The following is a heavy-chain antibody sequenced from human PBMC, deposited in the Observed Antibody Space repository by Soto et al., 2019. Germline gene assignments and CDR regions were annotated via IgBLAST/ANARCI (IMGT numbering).Heavy chain of an antibody. CDR3: VSQRTSVLTQAYFDY. CDR2: VYYRGRS. D-gene: IGHD2-8*01. CDR1: GGSVSNSNYY. V-gene: IGHV4-39*01. Sequence: SETLSLTCTVSGGSVSNSNYYWGWIRQSPGKGLEWIGSVYYRGRSYSKSSVESRVTISVDTSKNQFSLNLNSVTASDTAVYFCVSQRTSVLTQAYFDYWGPGALVTVSS. J-gene: IGHJ4*02.